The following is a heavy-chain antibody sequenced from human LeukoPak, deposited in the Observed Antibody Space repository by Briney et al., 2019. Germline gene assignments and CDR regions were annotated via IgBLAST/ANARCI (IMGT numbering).Heavy chain of an antibody. CDR3: ARVPFYARVFDY. CDR2: INPNSGGT. Sequence: ASVKVSCKASGYTFTGYYMHWVRQAPGQGLEWMGRINPNSGGTNYAQKFQGRVTMTRDTSISTAYMELSRLRSDDTAVYYCARVPFYARVFDYWGQGTLVTVSS. CDR1: GYTFTGYY. J-gene: IGHJ4*02. V-gene: IGHV1-2*06. D-gene: IGHD5/OR15-5a*01.